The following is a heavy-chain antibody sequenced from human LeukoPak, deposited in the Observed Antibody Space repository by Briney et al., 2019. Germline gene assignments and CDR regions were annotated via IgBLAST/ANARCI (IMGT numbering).Heavy chain of an antibody. Sequence: PGGSLRLSRAASGFTFSSYAMNWVRQAPGKGLEWVSNIGSGGRSIYYADSVKGRFTISRDNAKNSLYLQMNSLRAEDTAVYYCARRLPYYGMDVWGQGTTVTVSS. J-gene: IGHJ6*02. CDR1: GFTFSSYA. CDR2: IGSGGRSI. V-gene: IGHV3-48*03. D-gene: IGHD5-18*01. CDR3: ARRLPYYGMDV.